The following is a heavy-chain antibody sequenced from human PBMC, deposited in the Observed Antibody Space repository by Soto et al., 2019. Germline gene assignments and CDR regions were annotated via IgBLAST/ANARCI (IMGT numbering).Heavy chain of an antibody. Sequence: QVQLVESGGGVVQPGKSLRLSCVMSGFSVSTFRMHWVRQAPGKALEWVAVIWIDEDTKYYVDSVKGRFTISKDNSKNTLYLQMDRLRVDDTAIYYCVRGSSFGSGIYDDLGFVAPWGQGTRVTVSS. J-gene: IGHJ5*02. CDR3: VRGSSFGSGIYDDLGFVAP. V-gene: IGHV3-33*01. CDR1: GFSVSTFR. CDR2: IWIDEDTK. D-gene: IGHD3-10*01.